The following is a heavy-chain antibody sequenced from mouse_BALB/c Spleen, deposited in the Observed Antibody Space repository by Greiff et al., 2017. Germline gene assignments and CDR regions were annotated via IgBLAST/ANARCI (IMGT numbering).Heavy chain of an antibody. Sequence: EVQLQQSGAELVRPGALVKLSCTASGFNIKDYYMHWVKQRPEQGLEWIGWIDPENGNTVYDPKFQGKASITADTSSNTAYLQLSSLTSEDTAVYDCARWKGHFDYWGQGTTLTVSS. CDR2: IDPENGNT. D-gene: IGHD3-3*01. J-gene: IGHJ2*01. V-gene: IGHV14-1*02. CDR1: GFNIKDYY. CDR3: ARWKGHFDY.